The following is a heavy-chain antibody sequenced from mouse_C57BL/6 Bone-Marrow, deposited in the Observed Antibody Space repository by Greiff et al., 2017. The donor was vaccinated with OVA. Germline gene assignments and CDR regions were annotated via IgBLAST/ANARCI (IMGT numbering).Heavy chain of an antibody. V-gene: IGHV1-81*01. CDR1: GYTFTSYG. J-gene: IGHJ3*01. CDR2: IYPRSGNT. D-gene: IGHD1-1*01. CDR3: AREGYYGIHFAY. Sequence: VQLQQSGAELARPGASVKLYCKASGYTFTSYGISWVKQRTGQGLEWIGEIYPRSGNTYYNEKFKGKATLTADKSSSTAYMELRSLTSEDSAVYFCAREGYYGIHFAYWGQGTLVTVSA.